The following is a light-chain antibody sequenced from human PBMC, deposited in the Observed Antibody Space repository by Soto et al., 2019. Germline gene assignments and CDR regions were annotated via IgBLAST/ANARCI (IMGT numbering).Light chain of an antibody. CDR1: QSVSSSY. Sequence: EFVVTQSPGTVALSPGERATLSCRASQSVSSSYLAWYQQKPGQAPRLLIYGASSRATGIPDRFSGSGSGTDFTLTISRLEPEDFAVYYCQQYGSSPWTFGQGTKV. CDR3: QQYGSSPWT. CDR2: GAS. V-gene: IGKV3-20*01. J-gene: IGKJ1*01.